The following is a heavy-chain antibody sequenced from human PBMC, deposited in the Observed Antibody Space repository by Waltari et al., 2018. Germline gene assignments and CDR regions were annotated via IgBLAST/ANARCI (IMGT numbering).Heavy chain of an antibody. J-gene: IGHJ4*02. CDR1: GFTFSSYA. CDR3: ARVNWNYFDY. Sequence: EVQLLDSGGGLVQPGGSLRLSCAASGFTFSSYAMTWVRQAPGKGLEWVSVIYSGGSTYYADSVKGRFTISRDNSKNTLYLQMNSLRAEDTAVYYCARVNWNYFDYWGQGTLVTVSS. CDR2: IYSGGST. V-gene: IGHV3-23*03. D-gene: IGHD1-20*01.